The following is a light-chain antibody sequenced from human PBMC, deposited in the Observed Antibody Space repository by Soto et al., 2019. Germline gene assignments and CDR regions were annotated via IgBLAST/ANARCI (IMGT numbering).Light chain of an antibody. CDR1: QSISSSY. V-gene: IGKV3-20*01. CDR3: QQYGSS. CDR2: GAS. Sequence: DIVLTQSPGTLSLSPGERATLSCRASQSISSSYIAWYQQKPGQAPRLLIYGASSRATGIPDRFRGSGSGTDFTLTISRLDPEDFAVYYCQQYGSSFGPGTRVDIK. J-gene: IGKJ3*01.